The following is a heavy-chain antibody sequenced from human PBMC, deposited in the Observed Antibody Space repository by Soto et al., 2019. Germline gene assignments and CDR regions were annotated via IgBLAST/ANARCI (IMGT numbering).Heavy chain of an antibody. J-gene: IGHJ6*02. V-gene: IGHV4-59*01. CDR2: IYYSGST. CDR1: GGSISSYY. D-gene: IGHD5-12*01. Sequence: TLSLTCTVSGGSISSYYWSWIRQPPGKGLEWIGYIYYSGSTNYNPSLKSRVTISVDTSKNQFSLKLSSVTAADTAVYYCARAKDIVGGWYGMDVWGQGTTVTVSS. CDR3: ARAKDIVGGWYGMDV.